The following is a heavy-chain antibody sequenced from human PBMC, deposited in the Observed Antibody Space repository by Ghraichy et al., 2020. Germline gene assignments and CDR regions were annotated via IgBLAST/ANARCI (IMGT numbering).Heavy chain of an antibody. CDR3: ARDAMFMLDA. Sequence: LSLTCAASGFTFSSHWMTWVRQAPGKGLEWVANIKQDGSQRLYVDSVKDRFTVSRDNARNSLFLQMDSLRAEDTAIYYCARDAMFMLDAWGQGSLVTVSS. CDR1: GFTFSSHW. CDR2: IKQDGSQR. J-gene: IGHJ5*02. V-gene: IGHV3-7*01. D-gene: IGHD3-16*01.